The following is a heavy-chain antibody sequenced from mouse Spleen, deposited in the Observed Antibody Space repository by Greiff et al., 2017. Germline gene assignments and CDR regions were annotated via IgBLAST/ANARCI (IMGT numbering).Heavy chain of an antibody. CDR3: ARNYYGSSPAWFAY. CDR1: GFSLTSYA. D-gene: IGHD1-1*01. Sequence: VKLVESGPGLVAPSQSLSITCTVSGFSLTSYAISWVRQPPGKGLEWLGVIWTGGGTNYNSALKSRLSISKDNSKSQVFLKMNSLQTDDTARYYCARNYYGSSPAWFAYWGQGTLVTVSA. CDR2: IWTGGGT. J-gene: IGHJ3*01. V-gene: IGHV2-9-1*01.